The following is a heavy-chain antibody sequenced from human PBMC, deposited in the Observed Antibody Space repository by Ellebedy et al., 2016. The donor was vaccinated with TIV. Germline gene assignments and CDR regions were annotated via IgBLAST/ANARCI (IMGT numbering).Heavy chain of an antibody. J-gene: IGHJ4*02. Sequence: GESLKISXAASGFTFSSYWMSWVRQAPGKGLEWVSAISGSGGSTYYADSVKGRFTISRDNSKNTLYLQMNSLRAEDTAVYYCAKGRYGDYVVDYWGQGTLVTVSS. CDR2: ISGSGGST. V-gene: IGHV3-23*01. CDR3: AKGRYGDYVVDY. CDR1: GFTFSSYW. D-gene: IGHD4-17*01.